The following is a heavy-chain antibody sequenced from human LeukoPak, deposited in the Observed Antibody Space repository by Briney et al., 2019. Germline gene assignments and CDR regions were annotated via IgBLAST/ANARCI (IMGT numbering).Heavy chain of an antibody. Sequence: SETLSLTCIVSGGSITSSNYFWGWIRQPPGKGLECIGGFYHSGTIFYSPSLGSRVAISIDTSKNQFSLRLLSVTAADTAVYYCARQGVVPNKAGWYFDLWGRGTLVTVSS. CDR3: ARQGVVPNKAGWYFDL. D-gene: IGHD3-10*01. V-gene: IGHV4-39*01. CDR1: GGSITSSNYF. CDR2: FYHSGTI. J-gene: IGHJ2*01.